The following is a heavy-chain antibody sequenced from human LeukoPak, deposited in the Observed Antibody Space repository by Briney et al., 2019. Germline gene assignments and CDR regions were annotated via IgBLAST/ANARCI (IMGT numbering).Heavy chain of an antibody. CDR1: GFTLSSYW. D-gene: IGHD2-8*01. CDR3: AGNVMHAFNM. V-gene: IGHV3-7*03. Sequence: GGSLRLSCAASGFTLSSYWMAWVRQPPGKGLEWVANIKEDGSQKYYGDSVKGRFTISRDNAKNSLFLQMNSLRADDTAIYYCAGNVMHAFNMWGQGTMVTVSS. J-gene: IGHJ3*02. CDR2: IKEDGSQK.